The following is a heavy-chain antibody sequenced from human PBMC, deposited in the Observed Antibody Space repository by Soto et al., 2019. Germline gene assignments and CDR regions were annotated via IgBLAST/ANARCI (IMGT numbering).Heavy chain of an antibody. J-gene: IGHJ4*02. V-gene: IGHV3-23*01. Sequence: EVQLLESGGGLVQPGGSLRLSCAASGFTFNNYAMTWVRQAPGTGLEWVSAISGGGDTTSYADSVTGRFTVSRDGSKNTLYLQMSSLRAEDTALYYCAKGRGGSGSLTPRVDFWGQGTLVTVSS. CDR1: GFTFNNYA. CDR3: AKGRGGSGSLTPRVDF. CDR2: ISGGGDTT. D-gene: IGHD3-10*01.